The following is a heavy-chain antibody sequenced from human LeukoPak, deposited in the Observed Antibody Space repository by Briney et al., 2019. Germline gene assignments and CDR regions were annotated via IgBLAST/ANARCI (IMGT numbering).Heavy chain of an antibody. D-gene: IGHD6-6*01. Sequence: SETLSLTCTVSGGSISSGGYYWSWIRQHPGKGLEWIGYIYYSGSTYYNPSLKSRVTISVDTSKNQFSLKLSSVTAADTAMYYCARDSREQLVRWFDPWGQGTLVTVSS. CDR1: GGSISSGGYY. V-gene: IGHV4-31*03. CDR2: IYYSGST. J-gene: IGHJ5*02. CDR3: ARDSREQLVRWFDP.